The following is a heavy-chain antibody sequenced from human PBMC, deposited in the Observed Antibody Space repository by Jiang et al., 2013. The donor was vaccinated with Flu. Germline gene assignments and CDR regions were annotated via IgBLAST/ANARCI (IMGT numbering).Heavy chain of an antibody. J-gene: IGHJ4*02. Sequence: GXGWIRQPPGKALEWLALIYWNDDKRYSPSLKSRLTITKDTSKNQVVLTMTNMDPVDTATYYCAHGGLDTATFDYWGQGTLVTVSS. V-gene: IGHV2-5*01. CDR3: AHGGLDTATFDY. D-gene: IGHD5-18*01. CDR1: G. CDR2: IYWNDDK.